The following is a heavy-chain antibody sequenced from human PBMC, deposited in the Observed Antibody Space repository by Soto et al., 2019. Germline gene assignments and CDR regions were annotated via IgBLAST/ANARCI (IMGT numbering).Heavy chain of an antibody. Sequence: QVQLVQSGAEVKKPGSSVKVSCKASGGTFSSYTISWVRQAPGQGLEWMGRIIPILGIANYAQKFQGRVTITAAKSTSTASMELSSLRSEDTAVYYCARRHSGYDCVAPRSDYWGQGTLVTVSS. D-gene: IGHD5-12*01. CDR1: GGTFSSYT. J-gene: IGHJ4*02. CDR2: IIPILGIA. V-gene: IGHV1-69*02. CDR3: ARRHSGYDCVAPRSDY.